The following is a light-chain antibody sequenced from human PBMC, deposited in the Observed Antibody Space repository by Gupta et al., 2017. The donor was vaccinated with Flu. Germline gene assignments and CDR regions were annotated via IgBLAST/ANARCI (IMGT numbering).Light chain of an antibody. V-gene: IGKV3-20*01. CDR3: QHAGTSLYS. Sequence: GTLSLSPGERATLSCRSSQSISSDYLAWYQQKQGQAPRLLIYSASTRATGIPDRFSGSGSGTDFTLTISGLEPEDVAVYFCQHAGTSLYSFGQGTKLEIK. J-gene: IGKJ2*01. CDR1: QSISSDY. CDR2: SAS.